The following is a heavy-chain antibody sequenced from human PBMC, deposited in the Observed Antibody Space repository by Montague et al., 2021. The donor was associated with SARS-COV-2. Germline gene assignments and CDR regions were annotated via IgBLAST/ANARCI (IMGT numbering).Heavy chain of an antibody. D-gene: IGHD6-6*01. V-gene: IGHV4-34*01. J-gene: IGHJ6*02. CDR2: INHRGST. Sequence: SETLSLTCAVVVGLLRGSYWRRSHLQPAQGLVCIGEINHRGSTNYNPSLKSRVTISVDTSKNQFSLKLSSVTAADTAVYYCARSGWEQLVRARYYYYYGMDVWGQGTTVTVSS. CDR3: ARSGWEQLVRARYYYYYGMDV. CDR1: VGLLRGSY.